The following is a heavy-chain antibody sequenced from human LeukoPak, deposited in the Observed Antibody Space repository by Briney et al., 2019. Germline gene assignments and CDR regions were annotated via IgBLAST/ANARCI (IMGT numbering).Heavy chain of an antibody. CDR1: GGTFSSYA. J-gene: IGHJ6*02. D-gene: IGHD3-22*01. CDR3: ARVERPDYYDSSDYYYGMDV. CDR2: IIPIFGTA. V-gene: IGHV1-69*13. Sequence: VASVKVSCKASGGTFSSYAISWVRQVPGQGLEWMGGIIPIFGTANYAQKFQGRVTITADESTSTAYMELSSLRSEDTAVYYCARVERPDYYDSSDYYYGMDVWGQGTTVTVSS.